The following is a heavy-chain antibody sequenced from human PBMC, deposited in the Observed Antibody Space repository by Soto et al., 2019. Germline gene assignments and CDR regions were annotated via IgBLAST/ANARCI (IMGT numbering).Heavy chain of an antibody. CDR1: GGTFSSYA. CDR3: ARGSSLHYCVMDV. Sequence: QVQLVQSGAEVKKPGSSVKVSCKASGGTFSSYAIRWVRQAPGQGLVWMGGIIHIFGTANYAQKFQGRVTITADESTSTAYMELGSLRSEDTSVYYCARGSSLHYCVMDVWGQGTTVTVSS. J-gene: IGHJ6*02. CDR2: IIHIFGTA. D-gene: IGHD6-6*01. V-gene: IGHV1-69*01.